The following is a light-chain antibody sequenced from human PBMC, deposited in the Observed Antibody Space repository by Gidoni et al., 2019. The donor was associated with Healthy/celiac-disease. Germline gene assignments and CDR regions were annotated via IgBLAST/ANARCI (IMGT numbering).Light chain of an antibody. CDR3: GTWDSSLSAG. Sequence: SVLTQPPSVHAAPGQKVPISCSGSSSYIGNNYVSWYQQLPGTAPKLLIYENNKRPSGIPDRFSGSKSGTSATLGITGLQTGDEADYYCGTWDSSLSAGFGGGTKLTV. CDR2: ENN. CDR1: SSYIGNNY. V-gene: IGLV1-51*02. J-gene: IGLJ2*01.